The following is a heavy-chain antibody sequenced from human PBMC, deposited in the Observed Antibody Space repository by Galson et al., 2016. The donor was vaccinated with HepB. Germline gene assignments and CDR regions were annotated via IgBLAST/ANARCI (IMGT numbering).Heavy chain of an antibody. CDR2: ISGSGGTT. D-gene: IGHD2-15*01. CDR1: AFTFSSFA. J-gene: IGHJ4*02. CDR3: AVSRRRDSALIVVVVAAIVGGGFDY. Sequence: SLRLSCAASAFTFSSFAMSWVRQAPGKGLEWVSAISGSGGTTYYADSVKGRFTISRDNSKNTLYLQMNSLRAEDTAVYYCAVSRRRDSALIVVVVAAIVGGGFDYWGQGTLVTVSS. V-gene: IGHV3-23*01.